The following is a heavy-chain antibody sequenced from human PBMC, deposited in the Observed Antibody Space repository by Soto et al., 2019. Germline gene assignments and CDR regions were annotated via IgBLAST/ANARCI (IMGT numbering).Heavy chain of an antibody. J-gene: IGHJ4*02. CDR3: ARGPFYDTLTGYYTESNFDY. CDR2: IYYSGST. Sequence: WTWIRQHPGKGLEWIGYIYYSGSTYYNPSLKSRVTISADTSKSQFSLRLTSVTAADTAVYYCARGPFYDTLTGYYTESNFDYWGQGTLVTVSS. D-gene: IGHD3-9*01. V-gene: IGHV4-31*02.